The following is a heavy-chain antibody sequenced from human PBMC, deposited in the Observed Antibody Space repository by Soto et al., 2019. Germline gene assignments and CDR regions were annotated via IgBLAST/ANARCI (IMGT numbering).Heavy chain of an antibody. V-gene: IGHV1-69*13. CDR2: IIPIFGTA. CDR1: GGTFRSYA. D-gene: IGHD3-22*01. J-gene: IGHJ5*02. Sequence: GASVKASCKASGGTFRSYAIGWVRQAPEQGLEWMGEIIPIFGTANYAQKFQGRVTITADESTSTAYMELNSLRSEDTAVYYCARDRGPSSGYYPYWFDPWGQGTLVTVSS. CDR3: ARDRGPSSGYYPYWFDP.